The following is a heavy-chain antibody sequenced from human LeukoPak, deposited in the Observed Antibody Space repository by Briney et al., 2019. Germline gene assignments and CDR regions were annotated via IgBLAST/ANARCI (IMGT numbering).Heavy chain of an antibody. J-gene: IGHJ4*02. CDR3: ARVTGYMIEDYFDY. Sequence: SETLSLTCTVSGGSISSYYWNWIRQPPGKGLEWIGYIYYSGSTNYNPSLKSRVTISVETSKNQFSLKLSSVTAADTAVYYCARVTGYMIEDYFDYWGQGTLVTVSS. V-gene: IGHV4-59*01. D-gene: IGHD3-22*01. CDR1: GGSISSYY. CDR2: IYYSGST.